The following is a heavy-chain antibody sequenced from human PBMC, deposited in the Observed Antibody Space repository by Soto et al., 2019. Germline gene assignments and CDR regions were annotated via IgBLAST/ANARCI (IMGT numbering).Heavy chain of an antibody. CDR3: AKYRRTDAEGYTFDY. V-gene: IGHV4-59*01. Sequence: ETLSLTCTVSGGSISGYYWSWIRQPPGKGLEWIGYIYYSGSTNYNPSLKGRVTMSVDTSKNHFSLKLSSVTAADTAVYFCAKYRRTDAEGYTFDYWGQGALVTVSS. CDR2: IYYSGST. D-gene: IGHD2-15*01. J-gene: IGHJ4*02. CDR1: GGSISGYY.